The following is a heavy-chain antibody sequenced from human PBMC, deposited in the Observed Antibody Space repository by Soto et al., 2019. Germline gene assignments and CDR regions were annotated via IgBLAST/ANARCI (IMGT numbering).Heavy chain of an antibody. V-gene: IGHV1-69*13. Sequence: SVKVSCNASGGTFSSYAISWVRQAPGQGLEWMGGIIPIFVTANYAQKFQGRVTFTAYESPSTAYMQLSSLRSQDTAVYYCGRDISGGERDSYNYIYYYHGMDVWGQGTTVTVAS. CDR3: GRDISGGERDSYNYIYYYHGMDV. D-gene: IGHD5-12*01. CDR1: GGTFSSYA. CDR2: IIPIFVTA. J-gene: IGHJ6*02.